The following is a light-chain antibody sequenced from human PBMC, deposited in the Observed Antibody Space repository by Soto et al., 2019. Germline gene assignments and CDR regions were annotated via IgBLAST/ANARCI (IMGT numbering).Light chain of an antibody. CDR1: SGHGTYA. J-gene: IGLJ3*02. CDR3: QTWGTGIRV. Sequence: QSVLTQSPSASASLGASVKLTCTLSSGHGTYAIAWHQQQPEKGPRYLMKLNSDGSHYKGDGIPDRFSASSSGAERYLTISSLQSEDEADYYCQTWGTGIRVFGGGTKLTVL. V-gene: IGLV4-69*01. CDR2: LNSDGSH.